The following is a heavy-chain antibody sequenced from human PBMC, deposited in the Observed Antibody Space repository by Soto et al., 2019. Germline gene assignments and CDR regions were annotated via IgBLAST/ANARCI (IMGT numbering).Heavy chain of an antibody. CDR1: GVSINSGGYY. J-gene: IGHJ3*02. D-gene: IGHD1-1*01. CDR2: IYYTGHT. Sequence: QVQLQESGPGLVKPSQTLSLTCSDSGVSINSGGYYWSWIRHHPGKGLEWIGYIYYTGHTFYNASLKSRGAMSLDTSKNQFSLKLSSVTAADTAVYYCARGSQLERDALDIWGQWTMVTVSS. CDR3: ARGSQLERDALDI. V-gene: IGHV4-31*03.